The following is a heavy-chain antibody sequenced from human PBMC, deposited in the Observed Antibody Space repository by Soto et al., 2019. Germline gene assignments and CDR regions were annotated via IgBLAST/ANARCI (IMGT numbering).Heavy chain of an antibody. V-gene: IGHV5-51*01. CDR2: IYPGDSDT. Sequence: GESLKISCKGSGYSFTSYWIGWVRQMPGKGLEWRGIIYPGDSDTRYSPPLQGQVTISADKSISTAYLQWSSLKASDTAMYYCARLQQLVLIGFDPWGQGTLVTVSS. CDR1: GYSFTSYW. D-gene: IGHD6-6*01. CDR3: ARLQQLVLIGFDP. J-gene: IGHJ5*02.